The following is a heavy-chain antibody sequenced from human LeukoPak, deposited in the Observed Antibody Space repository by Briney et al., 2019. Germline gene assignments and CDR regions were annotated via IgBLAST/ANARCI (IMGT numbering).Heavy chain of an antibody. Sequence: ASVKVSCKASGYTFTSYYMHWVRQAPGQGLEWMGIINPSGGSTSYAQKFQGRVTMTRDMSTSTVYMELSSLRSEDTAVYYCARYSGSYPFDYWGQGTLVTVSS. CDR3: ARYSGSYPFDY. D-gene: IGHD1-26*01. CDR1: GYTFTSYY. V-gene: IGHV1-46*01. J-gene: IGHJ4*02. CDR2: INPSGGST.